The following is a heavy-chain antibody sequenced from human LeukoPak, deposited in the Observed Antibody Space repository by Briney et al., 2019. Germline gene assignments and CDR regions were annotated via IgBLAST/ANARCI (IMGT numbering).Heavy chain of an antibody. D-gene: IGHD5-24*01. Sequence: TGGSLRLSCAASGFTFSSFEMNWVRQAPGKGLEWVSAISGSGGSTYYADSVKGRFTISRDNSKNTLYLQMNSLRAEDTAVYYCAKSGYNRFDYWGQGTLVTVSS. V-gene: IGHV3-23*01. J-gene: IGHJ4*02. CDR1: GFTFSSFE. CDR3: AKSGYNRFDY. CDR2: ISGSGGST.